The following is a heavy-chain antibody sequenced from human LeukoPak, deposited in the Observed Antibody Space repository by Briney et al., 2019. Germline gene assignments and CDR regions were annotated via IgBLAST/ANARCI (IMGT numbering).Heavy chain of an antibody. CDR3: AKEVLAVEPDAFDI. D-gene: IGHD4/OR15-4a*01. V-gene: IGHV3-30*02. CDR2: IRYDGTNK. CDR1: GFTFSIYG. J-gene: IGHJ3*02. Sequence: GGSLRLSCTASGFTFSIYGMHWVRQAPGKGLEWVAFIRYDGTNKYYADSVKGRFTISRDNSKNTLYLQMNSLRAEDTAVYYCAKEVLAVEPDAFDIWGQGTMVTVSS.